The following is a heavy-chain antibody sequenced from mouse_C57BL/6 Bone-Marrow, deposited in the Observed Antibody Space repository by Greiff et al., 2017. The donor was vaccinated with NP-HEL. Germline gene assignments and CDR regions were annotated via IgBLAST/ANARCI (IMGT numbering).Heavy chain of an antibody. V-gene: IGHV2-2*01. Sequence: QVQLKESGPGLVQPSQSLSITCTVSGFSLTSYGVHWVRQSPGKGLEWLGVIWSGGSTDYNAAFISRLSISKDNSKSQVFFKMNSLQADDTAIYYCARERTVVAHYYAMDYWGQGTSVTVSS. CDR3: ARERTVVAHYYAMDY. CDR1: GFSLTSYG. J-gene: IGHJ4*01. CDR2: IWSGGST. D-gene: IGHD1-1*01.